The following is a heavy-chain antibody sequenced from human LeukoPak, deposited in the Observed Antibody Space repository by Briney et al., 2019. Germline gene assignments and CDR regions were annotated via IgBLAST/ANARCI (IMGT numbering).Heavy chain of an antibody. V-gene: IGHV4-34*01. CDR3: ARGPRSPGIAAAGTLFDY. CDR2: INHSGST. CDR1: GGSFSGYY. D-gene: IGHD6-13*01. Sequence: SETLSLTCAVYGGSFSGYYWSWIRQPPGKGLEWIGEINHSGSTNYNPSLKNRVTISVDTSKNQFSLKLSSVTAADTAVYYCARGPRSPGIAAAGTLFDYWGQGTLVTVSS. J-gene: IGHJ4*02.